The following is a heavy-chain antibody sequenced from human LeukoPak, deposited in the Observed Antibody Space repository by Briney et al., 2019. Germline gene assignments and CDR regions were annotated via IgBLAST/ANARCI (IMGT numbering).Heavy chain of an antibody. CDR2: ISWNSGSI. Sequence: GGSLRLSCAASGFTFDDYAMHWVRQAPGKGLEWVSGISWNSGSIGYADSVKGRFTIPRDNAKNSLYLQMNSLRAEDTALYYCAKDSRGYSYGLLYYFDYWGQGTLVTVSS. V-gene: IGHV3-9*01. CDR3: AKDSRGYSYGLLYYFDY. CDR1: GFTFDDYA. D-gene: IGHD5-18*01. J-gene: IGHJ4*02.